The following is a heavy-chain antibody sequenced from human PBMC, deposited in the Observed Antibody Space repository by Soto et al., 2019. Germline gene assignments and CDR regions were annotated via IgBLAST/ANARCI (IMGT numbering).Heavy chain of an antibody. D-gene: IGHD4-4*01. CDR3: ASVTHDYSNYWYFDL. J-gene: IGHJ2*01. CDR1: GGSFSGYY. Sequence: SETLSLTCAVYGGSFSGYYWSWIRRPPGKGLEWIGEINHSGSTNYNPSLKSRVTISVDTSKNQFSLKLSSVTAADTAVYYCASVTHDYSNYWYFDLWGRGTLVTVSS. V-gene: IGHV4-34*01. CDR2: INHSGST.